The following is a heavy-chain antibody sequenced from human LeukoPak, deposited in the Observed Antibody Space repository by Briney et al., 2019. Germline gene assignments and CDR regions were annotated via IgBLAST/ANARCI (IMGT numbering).Heavy chain of an antibody. J-gene: IGHJ3*02. CDR3: AKDMGRRIFGVAYDAFHI. V-gene: IGHV3-23*01. Sequence: GGSLRLSCAASGFTFTNYAMAWVRQAPGKGPEWVSAISGSGGATYYADSVKDRFTISRDNSKNTLYLQMNSLRVEDTAIYYCAKDMGRRIFGVAYDAFHIWGQGTMVTVSS. CDR1: GFTFTNYA. D-gene: IGHD3-3*01. CDR2: ISGSGGAT.